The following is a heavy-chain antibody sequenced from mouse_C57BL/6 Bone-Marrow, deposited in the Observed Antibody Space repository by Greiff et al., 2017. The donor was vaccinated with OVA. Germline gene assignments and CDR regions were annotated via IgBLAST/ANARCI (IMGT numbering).Heavy chain of an antibody. V-gene: IGHV1-5*01. CDR2: IYPGNSDT. J-gene: IGHJ1*03. Sequence: VQLQQPGAELVKPGASVKLSCKTSGYTFTSYWMHWVKQRPGQGLEWIGAIYPGNSDTSYNQKFKGKAKLTAVTSASTAYMELSSLTNEDSAVYYCTIYGSSYLWYFDVWGTGTTVTVSS. CDR1: GYTFTSYW. CDR3: TIYGSSYLWYFDV. D-gene: IGHD1-1*01.